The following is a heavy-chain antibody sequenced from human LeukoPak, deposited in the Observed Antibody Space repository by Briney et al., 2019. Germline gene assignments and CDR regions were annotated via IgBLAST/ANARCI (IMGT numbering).Heavy chain of an antibody. CDR1: GGSISSGGYY. CDR3: ARVRSSGWYYFDY. Sequence: SETLSLTCTVSGGSISSGGYYWSWIRQPPGKGLEWIGYIYHSGSTYYNPSLKSRVTISVDGSKNQFSLKLSSVTAADTAVYYCARVRSSGWYYFDYWGQGTLVTVSS. V-gene: IGHV4-30-2*01. D-gene: IGHD6-19*01. J-gene: IGHJ4*02. CDR2: IYHSGST.